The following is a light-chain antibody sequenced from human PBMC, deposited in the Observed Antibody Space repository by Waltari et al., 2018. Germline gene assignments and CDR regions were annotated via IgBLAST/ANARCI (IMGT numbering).Light chain of an antibody. CDR3: SSYTSSLWV. Sequence: QSALTQPASVSGSPGQSITISCTGTSSDVGGYNYVSWYQQHPGKAPKLMIYDVSKRPSGVSNRVSGSKSGNTASLTISGLQAEDEADYYCSSYTSSLWVFGGGTKLTVL. V-gene: IGLV2-14*01. J-gene: IGLJ3*02. CDR1: SSDVGGYNY. CDR2: DVS.